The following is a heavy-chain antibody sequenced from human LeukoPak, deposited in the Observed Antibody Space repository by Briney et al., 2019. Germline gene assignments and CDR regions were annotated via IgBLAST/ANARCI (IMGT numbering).Heavy chain of an antibody. CDR3: VSPRGFSYGYFDY. D-gene: IGHD5-18*01. CDR2: IYYSKNT. V-gene: IGHV4-39*01. Sequence: SETLSLTCTVSGGSISSYYWSWIRQPPGKGLEWIGSIYYSKNTYYNPSLKSQVTISADTSKNQFSLTLGSVSATDTAVYYCVSPRGFSYGYFDYWGQGTLVTVSS. J-gene: IGHJ4*02. CDR1: GGSISSYY.